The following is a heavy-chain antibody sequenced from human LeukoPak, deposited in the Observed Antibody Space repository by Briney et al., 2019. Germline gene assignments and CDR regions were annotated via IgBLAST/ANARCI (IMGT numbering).Heavy chain of an antibody. D-gene: IGHD3-3*01. J-gene: IGHJ4*02. Sequence: SETLSLTCTVSGGFISAYYWSWIRQPPGKGLEWIGYIYYSGSTDYNPSLKSRVTMSVDTSKSQFSLKLSSVTAADTAVYYCAREEWYYFDYWGQGTLVTVSS. CDR1: GGFISAYY. CDR2: IYYSGST. V-gene: IGHV4-59*12. CDR3: AREEWYYFDY.